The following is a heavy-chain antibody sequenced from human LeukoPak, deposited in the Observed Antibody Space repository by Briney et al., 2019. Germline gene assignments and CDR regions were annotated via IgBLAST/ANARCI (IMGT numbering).Heavy chain of an antibody. Sequence: GGSLRLSCAASGFTFSSYGMHWVRQAPGKGLEWVAVISYDGSNKYYADSVKGRFTISRDNSKNTLYLQMNSLRAEDTAVYYCARHADSNSWYVWFDPWGQGTLVTVSS. CDR3: ARHADSNSWYVWFDP. CDR1: GFTFSSYG. CDR2: ISYDGSNK. V-gene: IGHV3-30*03. D-gene: IGHD6-13*01. J-gene: IGHJ5*02.